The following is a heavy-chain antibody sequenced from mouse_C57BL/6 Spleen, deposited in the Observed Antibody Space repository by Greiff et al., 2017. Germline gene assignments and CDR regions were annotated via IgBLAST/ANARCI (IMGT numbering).Heavy chain of an antibody. Sequence: VQLVESGAELARPGASVKMSCKASGYTFTSYTMHWVKQRPGQGLEWIGYINPSSGYTKYNQKFKDKATLTADKSSSTAYMQLSSLTSEDSAVYYCAREGGYYYGSSYGDFDYWGQGTTLTVSS. CDR3: AREGGYYYGSSYGDFDY. CDR1: GYTFTSYT. V-gene: IGHV1-4*01. J-gene: IGHJ2*01. CDR2: INPSSGYT. D-gene: IGHD1-1*01.